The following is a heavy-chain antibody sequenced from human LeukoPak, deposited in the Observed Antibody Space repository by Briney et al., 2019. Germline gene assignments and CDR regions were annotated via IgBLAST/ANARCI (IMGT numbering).Heavy chain of an antibody. Sequence: PGGSLRLSCAASGFTFSSYAMSWVRQAPGKGLEWVSAISGSGGSTYYADSVKGRFTISRDNSKNTLYLQMNSLRAEDTAVYYCAKVGYRLWFGELSPLNYWGQGTLVTVSS. J-gene: IGHJ4*02. CDR1: GFTFSSYA. D-gene: IGHD3-10*01. CDR3: AKVGYRLWFGELSPLNY. V-gene: IGHV3-23*01. CDR2: ISGSGGST.